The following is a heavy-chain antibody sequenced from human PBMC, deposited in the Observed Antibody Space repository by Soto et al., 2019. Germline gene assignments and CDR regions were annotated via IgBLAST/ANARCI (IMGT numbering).Heavy chain of an antibody. J-gene: IGHJ4*01. V-gene: IGHV1-18*01. Sequence: QVQLVQSGAEVKKPGASVKVSCKASGYTFTNYGINWVRQAPGQGLEWLGWVSAYTGERRYAQRVQARVIMTTDTSTTTAYMELRSLRSDDTAASYCSRRTSIPASGDYWGQGTLVTVSS. CDR3: SRRTSIPASGDY. D-gene: IGHD6-6*01. CDR2: VSAYTGER. CDR1: GYTFTNYG.